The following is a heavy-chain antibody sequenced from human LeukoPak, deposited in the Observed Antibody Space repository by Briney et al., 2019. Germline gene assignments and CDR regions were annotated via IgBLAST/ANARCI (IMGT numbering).Heavy chain of an antibody. D-gene: IGHD6-13*01. CDR3: ARHIHSSWSTRDY. Sequence: ASVKVSCKASGYSFTNYAMNWVRQAPGQGLEWMGWINTNTGNPTYAQGFTGQFVFSLDTSVSTAYLQISSLKAEDTAVYYCARHIHSSWSTRDYWGQGTLVTVSS. CDR1: GYSFTNYA. J-gene: IGHJ4*02. CDR2: INTNTGNP. V-gene: IGHV7-4-1*02.